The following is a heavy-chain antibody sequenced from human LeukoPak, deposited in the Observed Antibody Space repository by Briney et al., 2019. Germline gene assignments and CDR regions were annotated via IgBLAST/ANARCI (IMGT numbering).Heavy chain of an antibody. Sequence: SETLSLTCAVYGGSFSSYYWSWIRQPPGKGLEWIGEINHSGSTNYNPSLKGRVTISVDTSKNQFSLKLSSVTAADTAVYYCARVIIAAARLTNWYFDLWGRGTLVTVSS. D-gene: IGHD6-13*01. CDR1: GGSFSSYY. CDR2: INHSGST. J-gene: IGHJ2*01. CDR3: ARVIIAAARLTNWYFDL. V-gene: IGHV4-34*01.